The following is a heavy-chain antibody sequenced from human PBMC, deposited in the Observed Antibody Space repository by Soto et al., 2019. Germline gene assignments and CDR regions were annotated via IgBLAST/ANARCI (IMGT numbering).Heavy chain of an antibody. D-gene: IGHD6-19*01. CDR3: ARDMGQGQWLAVFDY. Sequence: QVQLVQSGAEVKKPGASVKVSCKASGYTFTSYAMHWVRQAPGQRLEWMGWINAGNGNTKYSQKFQGRVTITRDTSASTAYMELRSLRSEDTAVYYCARDMGQGQWLAVFDYWGQGTLVTVSS. CDR1: GYTFTSYA. J-gene: IGHJ4*02. CDR2: INAGNGNT. V-gene: IGHV1-3*01.